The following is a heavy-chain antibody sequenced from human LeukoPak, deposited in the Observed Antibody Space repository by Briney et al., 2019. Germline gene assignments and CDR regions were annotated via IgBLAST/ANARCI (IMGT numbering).Heavy chain of an antibody. CDR1: GGSITSYY. D-gene: IGHD3-16*01. CDR3: ASSRGGYGPHGY. J-gene: IGHJ4*02. V-gene: IGHV4-59*08. Sequence: SETLSLTCTVSGGSITSYYWSWIRQPPGKGLEWIGYIYYSGSTHYKPSLKSGVTISVETSKNQFSLKLSSVTAADTAVYYCASSRGGYGPHGYWGQGTLVTVSS. CDR2: IYYSGST.